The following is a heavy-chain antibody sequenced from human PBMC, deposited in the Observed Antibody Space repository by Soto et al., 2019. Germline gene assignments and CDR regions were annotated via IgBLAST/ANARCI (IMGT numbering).Heavy chain of an antibody. Sequence: GGSLRLSCAASGFMFNNYAMSWVRQAPGKGLEWVSTVSVSGGTTHYADSLKGRFTISRDNSKKTVYLQMNRLRADDTAIYYCAKGLYYYDSSGYRLFDYWGQGTLVTVSS. D-gene: IGHD3-22*01. CDR1: GFMFNNYA. CDR2: VSVSGGTT. J-gene: IGHJ4*02. V-gene: IGHV3-23*01. CDR3: AKGLYYYDSSGYRLFDY.